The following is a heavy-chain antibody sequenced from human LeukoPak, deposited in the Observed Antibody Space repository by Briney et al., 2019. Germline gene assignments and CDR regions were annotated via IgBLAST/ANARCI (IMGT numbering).Heavy chain of an antibody. Sequence: SETLSLTCTVSGGSISSYYWSWIRQPAGKGLEWIGRIYTSGSTNYNPSLKSRVTMSVDTSKNQFSLKLSSVTAADTAVYYCARASDFWSGYPGAFDIWGQGTMVTVSS. V-gene: IGHV4-4*07. CDR3: ARASDFWSGYPGAFDI. J-gene: IGHJ3*02. CDR1: GGSISSYY. D-gene: IGHD3-3*01. CDR2: IYTSGST.